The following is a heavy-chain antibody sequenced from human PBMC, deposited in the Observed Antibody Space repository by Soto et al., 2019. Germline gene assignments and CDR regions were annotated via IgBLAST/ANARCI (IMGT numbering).Heavy chain of an antibody. Sequence: GESLKISCKGSGYSFTSYWIGWVPQMPSKGLEWMGIIYPGDSDTRYSPSFQVQVTISADKSISTAYLQWSSLNASDTAMYYCARLATGILYGRDVWGQGTTVTVSS. CDR2: IYPGDSDT. V-gene: IGHV5-51*01. CDR1: GYSFTSYW. D-gene: IGHD5-12*01. J-gene: IGHJ6*02. CDR3: ARLATGILYGRDV.